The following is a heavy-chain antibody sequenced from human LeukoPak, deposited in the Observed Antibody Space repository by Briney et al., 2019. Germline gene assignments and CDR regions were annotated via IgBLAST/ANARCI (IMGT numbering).Heavy chain of an antibody. D-gene: IGHD5-18*01. Sequence: GESLKISCRGSGYSFTSYWIGWARQMPGKGLEWMGIIYPGDSDTRYSPSFQGQVTISADKSISTAYLQWSSLKASDTAMYYCARRVDTAPWVGYYFDYWGQGTLVTVSS. V-gene: IGHV5-51*01. CDR2: IYPGDSDT. CDR3: ARRVDTAPWVGYYFDY. CDR1: GYSFTSYW. J-gene: IGHJ4*02.